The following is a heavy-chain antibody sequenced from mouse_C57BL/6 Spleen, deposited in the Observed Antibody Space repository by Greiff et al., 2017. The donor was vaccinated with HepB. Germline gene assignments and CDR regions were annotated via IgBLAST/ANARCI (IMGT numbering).Heavy chain of an antibody. CDR2: IDPETGGT. D-gene: IGHD4-1*01. CDR1: GYTFTDYE. V-gene: IGHV1-15*01. J-gene: IGHJ2*01. Sequence: VQLVESGAELVRPGASVTLSCKASGYTFTDYEMHWVKQTPVHGLEWIGAIDPETGGTAYNQKFKGKAILTADKSSSTAYMELRSLTSEDSAVYYCTRWDGDYWGQGTTLTVSS. CDR3: TRWDGDY.